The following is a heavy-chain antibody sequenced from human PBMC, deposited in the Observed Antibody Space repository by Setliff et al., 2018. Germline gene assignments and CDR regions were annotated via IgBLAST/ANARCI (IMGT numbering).Heavy chain of an antibody. D-gene: IGHD6-6*01. Sequence: NPSETLSLTCAAYGGTFSDYYWTWIRQPPGKGLEWIGEINHRGSTNYNPSLKSRATISIDTSKDQFSLKLISMSAADTAVYFCARGRNIAARLLDSWGQGALVT. V-gene: IGHV4-34*01. CDR1: GGTFSDYY. J-gene: IGHJ4*02. CDR3: ARGRNIAARLLDS. CDR2: INHRGST.